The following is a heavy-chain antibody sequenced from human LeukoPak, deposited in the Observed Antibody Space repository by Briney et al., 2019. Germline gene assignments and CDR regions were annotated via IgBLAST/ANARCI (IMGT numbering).Heavy chain of an antibody. CDR2: IYYSESP. CDR3: ASYGGRWLVRVFDY. Sequence: PSETLSLTCTVSGGSISSSSYYWGWIRQPPGKGLEWIGSIYYSESPSYNPSLKSRVTISIDTSKNQFSLKLSSVTAADTAVYYCASYGGRWLVRVFDYWGQGTLVTVSS. V-gene: IGHV4-39*01. J-gene: IGHJ4*02. D-gene: IGHD6-19*01. CDR1: GGSISSSSYY.